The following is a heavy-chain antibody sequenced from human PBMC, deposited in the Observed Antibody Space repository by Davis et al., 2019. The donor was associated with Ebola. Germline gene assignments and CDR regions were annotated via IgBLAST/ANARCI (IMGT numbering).Heavy chain of an antibody. CDR3: ARGYSSSHYYYGMDV. CDR1: GFTFSSYD. Sequence: GESLKISCAASGFTFSSYDMHWVRQATGKGLEWVSAIGTAGDTYYPGSVKGRFTISRENAKNSLYLQMNSLRAGDTAVYYCARGYSSSHYYYGMDVWGQGTTVTVSS. D-gene: IGHD6-13*01. J-gene: IGHJ6*02. V-gene: IGHV3-13*01. CDR2: IGTAGDT.